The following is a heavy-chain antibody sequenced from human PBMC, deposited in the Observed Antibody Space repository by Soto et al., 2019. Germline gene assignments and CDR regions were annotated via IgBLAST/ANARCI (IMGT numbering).Heavy chain of an antibody. CDR3: AKGAAALYYFDY. J-gene: IGHJ4*02. Sequence: VQLVESGGGVVQPGRSLRLSCAASGFTFSSYGMHWVRQAPGKGLEWVAVISYDGSNKYYADSVKGRFTISRDNSKNTLYLQMNSLRAEDTAVYYCAKGAAALYYFDYWGQGTLVTVSS. D-gene: IGHD6-13*01. CDR2: ISYDGSNK. CDR1: GFTFSSYG. V-gene: IGHV3-30*18.